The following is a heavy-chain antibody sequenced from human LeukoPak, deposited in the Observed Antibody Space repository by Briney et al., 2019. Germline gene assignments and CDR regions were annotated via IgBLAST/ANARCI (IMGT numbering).Heavy chain of an antibody. CDR2: INHSGST. Sequence: PSETLSLTCAVYGGSFSGYYWSWIRQPPGKGLEWIGEINHSGSTNYNPSLKSRVTISVDTSKNQFSLKLSSVTAADTAVYYCARETGHILDYWGQGTLVTVSS. J-gene: IGHJ4*02. CDR3: ARETGHILDY. CDR1: GGSFSGYY. V-gene: IGHV4-34*01. D-gene: IGHD3-9*01.